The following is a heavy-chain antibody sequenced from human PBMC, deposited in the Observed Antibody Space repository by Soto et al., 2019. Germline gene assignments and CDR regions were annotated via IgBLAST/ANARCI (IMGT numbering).Heavy chain of an antibody. CDR2: ISYDGSNK. D-gene: IGHD3-10*01. Sequence: LRLSCAASGFTFSRYAMHWVRQAPGKGLEWVAVISYDGSNKYYADSVKGRFTISRDNSKNTLYLQMNSLRAEDTAVYYCARDPINQLLWFGELLHYYGMDVWGQGTTVTVSS. J-gene: IGHJ6*02. V-gene: IGHV3-30-3*01. CDR3: ARDPINQLLWFGELLHYYGMDV. CDR1: GFTFSRYA.